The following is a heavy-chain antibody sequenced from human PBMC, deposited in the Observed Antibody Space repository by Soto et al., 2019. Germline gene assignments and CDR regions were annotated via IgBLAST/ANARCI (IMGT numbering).Heavy chain of an antibody. CDR3: AKSPRSPYEPPWDY. CDR2: ISGSGDST. V-gene: IGHV3-23*01. CDR1: GFTFSRDA. Sequence: EVQLLESGGGLVQPGGSLRLSCAASGFTFSRDAMNWVRQAPGKGLEWVSAISGSGDSTYYADSVKGRFTISRDNSKNTLYLQMNSLRGEDTAIYYCAKSPRSPYEPPWDYWGQGTLVTVSS. D-gene: IGHD5-12*01. J-gene: IGHJ4*02.